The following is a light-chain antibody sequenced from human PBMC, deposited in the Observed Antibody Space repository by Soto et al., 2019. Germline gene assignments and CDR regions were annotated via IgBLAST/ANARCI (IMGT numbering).Light chain of an antibody. Sequence: EIVMTQSPATLSVSPGERATLSCRASQSVSRGVAWYQQRPGQAPRLLIHDASTRVTGIPARFSGSGSGTEFNLTISSLQSEDCAVYHCLQYNNWPPWTFGQGTKVEIK. CDR1: QSVSRG. CDR2: DAS. J-gene: IGKJ1*01. CDR3: LQYNNWPPWT. V-gene: IGKV3-15*01.